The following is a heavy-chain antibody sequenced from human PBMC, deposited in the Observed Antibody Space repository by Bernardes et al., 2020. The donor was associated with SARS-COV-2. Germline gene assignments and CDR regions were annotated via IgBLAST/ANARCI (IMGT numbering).Heavy chain of an antibody. CDR2: FDPQQHKI. Sequence: ASVKVSCKVSGYTLTEFSMHWVRQAPGKGLEWLGGFDPQQHKIIYAQKFQGRATMTEDTSTDTAYMELRSLRSEDTAVYYCATDDPAGAVFGVVIYALHIGGQGTMVTVSS. CDR1: GYTLTEFS. V-gene: IGHV1-24*01. CDR3: ATDDPAGAVFGVVIYALHI. D-gene: IGHD3-3*01. J-gene: IGHJ3*02.